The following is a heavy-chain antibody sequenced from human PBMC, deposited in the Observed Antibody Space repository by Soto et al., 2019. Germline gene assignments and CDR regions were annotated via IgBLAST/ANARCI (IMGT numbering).Heavy chain of an antibody. V-gene: IGHV4-34*01. CDR2: INHSGST. CDR3: ARGGGATVTTSYWYFDL. D-gene: IGHD4-17*01. J-gene: IGHJ2*01. Sequence: QVQLQQGGAGLLKPSETLSLTCAVYGGSFSGYYWSWIRQPPGKGLEWIGEINHSGSTNYNPSLKSRVTISVDTSTNQFSLKLSSVTAADTAVYYCARGGGATVTTSYWYFDLWGRGTLVTVSS. CDR1: GGSFSGYY.